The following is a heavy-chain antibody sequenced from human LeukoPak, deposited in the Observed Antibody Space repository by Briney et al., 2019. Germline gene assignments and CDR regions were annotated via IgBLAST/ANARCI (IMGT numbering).Heavy chain of an antibody. V-gene: IGHV4-59*08. Sequence: PSETLSLTCAVSGGSINSHYWGWIRQPPGKGLQWIGDIYYTGKINYNPSLKSRVTITLDTSKDHLSLNLTPVLAADTAIYYCVRRDTGWNYFDYWGQGILVTVSS. J-gene: IGHJ4*02. CDR2: IYYTGKI. CDR1: GGSINSHY. D-gene: IGHD6-19*01. CDR3: VRRDTGWNYFDY.